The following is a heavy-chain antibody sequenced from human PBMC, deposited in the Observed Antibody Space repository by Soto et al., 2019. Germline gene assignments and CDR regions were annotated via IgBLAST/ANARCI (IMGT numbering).Heavy chain of an antibody. CDR3: ARGDQGFDY. D-gene: IGHD3-16*01. V-gene: IGHV6-1*01. CDR2: TYYRSNWFN. Sequence: PSQTLSLTFAISGDSVSSNSAALNWISQSPSRGLEWLVRTYYRSNWFNNYALSVKSRITINPDTSKNQFSLQLNSVTPEDKAVYYCARGDQGFDYWGQGTLVTVSS. CDR1: GDSVSSNSAA. J-gene: IGHJ4*02.